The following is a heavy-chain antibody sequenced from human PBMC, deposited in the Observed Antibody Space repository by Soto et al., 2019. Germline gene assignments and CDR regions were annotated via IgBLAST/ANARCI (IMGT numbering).Heavy chain of an antibody. CDR2: ISGSGGST. Sequence: HPGGSLRLPCAASGFTFSSNAMSWVRQAPGKGLEWVSAISGSGGSTYYADSVKGRFTISRDNSKNTLYLQMNSLRAEDTAVYYCAKVPISRVVVAAYDYWGQGTLVTVSS. CDR1: GFTFSSNA. D-gene: IGHD2-15*01. V-gene: IGHV3-23*01. CDR3: AKVPISRVVVAAYDY. J-gene: IGHJ4*02.